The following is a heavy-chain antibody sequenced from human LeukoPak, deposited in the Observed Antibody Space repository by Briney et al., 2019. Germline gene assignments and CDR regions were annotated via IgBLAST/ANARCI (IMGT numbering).Heavy chain of an antibody. Sequence: GASVKVSCKASGGTFSSYAISWVRQAPGQGLEWMGRIIPILGIANYAQKFQGRVTITADKSTSTAYMELSSLRSEDTAVYYCARDYLGGYCSSTSCYTGARYYGMDVWGQGTTVTVSS. D-gene: IGHD2-2*02. J-gene: IGHJ6*02. CDR2: IIPILGIA. CDR1: GGTFSSYA. CDR3: ARDYLGGYCSSTSCYTGARYYGMDV. V-gene: IGHV1-69*04.